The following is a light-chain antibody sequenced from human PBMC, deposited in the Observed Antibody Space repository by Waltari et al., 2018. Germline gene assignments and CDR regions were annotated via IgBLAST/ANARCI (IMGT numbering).Light chain of an antibody. CDR3: QVFGSSPSWT. CDR1: QSVSSSY. J-gene: IGKJ1*01. Sequence: EIVVTQSPGTLSLSPGEGATLSCRAGQSVSSSYLAWYQQKPGQAPRLLIYAASIRATGIPDRFSGSGSGTDFTLTISRLEPEDFAVYYCQVFGSSPSWTFGQGTKVEIK. CDR2: AAS. V-gene: IGKV3-20*01.